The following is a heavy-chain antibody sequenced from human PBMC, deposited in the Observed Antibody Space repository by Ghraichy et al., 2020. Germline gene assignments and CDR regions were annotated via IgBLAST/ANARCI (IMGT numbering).Heavy chain of an antibody. V-gene: IGHV3-30-3*01. CDR3: ARAGSTYSTLSPTLFGTVLDF. Sequence: GGSLRLSCAASGFTFSSYGIHWVRQAPGKGLEWVAVISYDGSNTYHAETVKGRFTISRDNSKNTLYLQMNSLRAEDTAVYYCARAGSTYSTLSPTLFGTVLDFWGQGTTVTVS. D-gene: IGHD2/OR15-2a*01. CDR2: ISYDGSNT. CDR1: GFTFSSYG. J-gene: IGHJ6*02.